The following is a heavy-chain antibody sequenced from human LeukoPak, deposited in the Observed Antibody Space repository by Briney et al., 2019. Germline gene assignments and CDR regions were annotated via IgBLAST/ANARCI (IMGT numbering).Heavy chain of an antibody. CDR3: ARVKDCSGGSCYDY. J-gene: IGHJ4*02. D-gene: IGHD2-15*01. CDR1: GGSFSGYY. CDR2: INHSGST. Sequence: MPSETLSLTCAVYGGSFSGYYWSWIRQPPGKGLEWIGEINHSGSTNYNPSLKSRVTISVDTSKNQFSLKLSSVTAADTAVYYRARVKDCSGGSCYDYWGQGTLVTVSS. V-gene: IGHV4-34*01.